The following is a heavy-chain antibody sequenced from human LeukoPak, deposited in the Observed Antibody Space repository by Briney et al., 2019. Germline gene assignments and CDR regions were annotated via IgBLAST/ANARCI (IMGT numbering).Heavy chain of an antibody. D-gene: IGHD6-13*01. Sequence: GGSLRLSCAASGFTFSSYSMNWVRQAPGKGLAWVSYISSSSSTIYYADSVKGRFTISRDNSKNTLYLQMNSLRAEDTAVYYCARDTRESSTRYYYYGMDVWGQGTTVTVSS. CDR3: ARDTRESSTRYYYYGMDV. V-gene: IGHV3-48*01. CDR1: GFTFSSYS. CDR2: ISSSSSTI. J-gene: IGHJ6*02.